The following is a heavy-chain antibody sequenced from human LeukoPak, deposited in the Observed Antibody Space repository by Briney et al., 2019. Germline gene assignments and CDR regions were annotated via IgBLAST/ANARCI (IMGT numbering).Heavy chain of an antibody. Sequence: GGSLRLSCAASGFTFDDYGMSWVRQAPGKGLEWVSGINWNGGSTGYADSVKGRFTISRDNAKNSLYLQMNSLRAEDTALYYCARVNYGSGSYTYYFDYWGQGTLVTVSS. V-gene: IGHV3-20*04. CDR2: INWNGGST. CDR3: ARVNYGSGSYTYYFDY. J-gene: IGHJ4*02. D-gene: IGHD3-10*01. CDR1: GFTFDDYG.